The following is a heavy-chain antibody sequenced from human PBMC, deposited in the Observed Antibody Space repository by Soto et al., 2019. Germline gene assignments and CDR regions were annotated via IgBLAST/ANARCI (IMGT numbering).Heavy chain of an antibody. CDR1: GYSISSANW. CDR3: VRYVSGSNARWFGP. D-gene: IGHD3-16*01. V-gene: IGHV4-28*01. Sequence: PSETLSLTXAVSGYSISSANWWGWIRQPPGKGLEWIGYMHYSGSTHYSPSLRSRVTLSADTSKNQFSLTLSSVTAVDTAVYYCVRYVSGSNARWFGPWGQGTLVTVSS. CDR2: MHYSGST. J-gene: IGHJ5*02.